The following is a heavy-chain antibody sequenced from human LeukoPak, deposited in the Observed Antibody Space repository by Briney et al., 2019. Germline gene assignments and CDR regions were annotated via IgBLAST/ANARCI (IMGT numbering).Heavy chain of an antibody. D-gene: IGHD2-15*01. CDR2: ISAYNGNT. J-gene: IGHJ4*02. V-gene: IGHV1-18*01. Sequence: GASVKVSCKASGYTFTNFGISWVRQAPGQGLEWMGWISAYNGNTNYAQNFQDRVTMTTDTSTSTAYMEVRSLRSEDTAVYYCATLPLYCSGGSYYYYWGQGTLVTVSS. CDR1: GYTFTNFG. CDR3: ATLPLYCSGGSYYYY.